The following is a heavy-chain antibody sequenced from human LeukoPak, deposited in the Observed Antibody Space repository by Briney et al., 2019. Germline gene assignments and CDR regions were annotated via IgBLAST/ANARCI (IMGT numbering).Heavy chain of an antibody. CDR1: GFTFRSYA. V-gene: IGHV3-30-3*01. D-gene: IGHD5-18*01. CDR3: ASGRELWLMYY. CDR2: ISYDGSNK. Sequence: GGSLRLSCAASGFTFRSYAMHWVRQAPGKGLEWVAVISYDGSNKYYADSVKGRFTISRDNSKNTLYLQMNSLRAEDTAVYYCASGRELWLMYYWGQGTLVTVSS. J-gene: IGHJ4*02.